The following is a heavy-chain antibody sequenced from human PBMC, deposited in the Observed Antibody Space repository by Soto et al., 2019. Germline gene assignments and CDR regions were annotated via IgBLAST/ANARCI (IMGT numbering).Heavy chain of an antibody. V-gene: IGHV1-69*13. CDR1: GGTFSIYG. J-gene: IGHJ6*02. Sequence: SVKVSCKASGGTFSIYGFSWVRQAPGQGPEWIGGIIPILTTPNYAQKFQGRVTIVADESTTTVYMELSSLKFEDTAVYYCATSVGIAPTGEHGMDVCGQGTSVTVYS. D-gene: IGHD2-8*02. CDR3: ATSVGIAPTGEHGMDV. CDR2: IIPILTTP.